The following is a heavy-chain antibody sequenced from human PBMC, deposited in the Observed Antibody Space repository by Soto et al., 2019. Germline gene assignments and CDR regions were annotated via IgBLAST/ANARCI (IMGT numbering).Heavy chain of an antibody. CDR2: INPNSGGT. Sequence: GASVKASCKASGYTFTGYYMHWVRQAPGQGLEWMGWINPNSGGTNYAQKFQGWVTMTRDTSISTAYMELSRLRSDDTAVYYCARSVQVAGTEYDYYGMDVWGQGTTVTV. V-gene: IGHV1-2*04. CDR1: GYTFTGYY. D-gene: IGHD6-19*01. J-gene: IGHJ6*02. CDR3: ARSVQVAGTEYDYYGMDV.